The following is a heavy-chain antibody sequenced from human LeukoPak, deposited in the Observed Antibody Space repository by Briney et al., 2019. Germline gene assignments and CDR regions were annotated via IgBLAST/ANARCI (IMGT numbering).Heavy chain of an antibody. CDR1: GGSISSGGYY. Sequence: SETLSLTCTVSGGSISSGGYYWSWIRQHPGKGLEWIGYIYYSGSTYYNPSLKSRVTISVDTSKNQFSLKLSSVTAADTAVYYCARGPSFYGGASFDYWGQGTLVTVSS. CDR3: ARGPSFYGGASFDY. CDR2: IYYSGST. D-gene: IGHD4-23*01. V-gene: IGHV4-31*03. J-gene: IGHJ4*02.